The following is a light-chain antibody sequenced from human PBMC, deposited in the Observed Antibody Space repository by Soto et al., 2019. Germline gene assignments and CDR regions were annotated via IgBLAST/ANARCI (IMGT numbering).Light chain of an antibody. CDR1: QSISSW. V-gene: IGKV1-5*03. CDR2: KAS. J-gene: IGKJ4*01. CDR3: QQYTSYPLT. Sequence: DIQMTQSPSTLSASVGDRVTITCRASQSISSWLAWYQQRPGKDPKLLIYKASSLQSGVPSRFRGSVSGTEFTLTISSLQPDDFATYYCQQYTSYPLTFGGGTKVEIK.